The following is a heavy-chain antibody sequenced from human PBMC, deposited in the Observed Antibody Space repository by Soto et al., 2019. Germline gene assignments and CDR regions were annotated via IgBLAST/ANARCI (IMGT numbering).Heavy chain of an antibody. CDR3: ARTFSIARYYYYYMDV. CDR2: IYHSGST. CDR1: SGSISSSNW. J-gene: IGHJ6*03. V-gene: IGHV4-4*03. Sequence: QVQLQESGPGLVKPPGTLSLTCAVSSGSISSSNWWSWVRQPPGKGLEWIGEIYHSGSTNYNPSLKSRVTISVDKSKNQFSLKLSSVTAADTAVYYCARTFSIARYYYYYMDVWGKGTAVTVSS. D-gene: IGHD6-6*01.